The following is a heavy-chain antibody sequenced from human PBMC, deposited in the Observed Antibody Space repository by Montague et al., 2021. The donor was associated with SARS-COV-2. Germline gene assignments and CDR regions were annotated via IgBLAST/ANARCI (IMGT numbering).Heavy chain of an antibody. CDR2: INHSGSI. Sequence: SETLSLTCSVSGVSVSSNNYYWTWIRQPPGKGLEWIGEINHSGSINYNPSLKSRVTISVDTSKNQFSLKLSSVTAADTAVYYCARVPDYYDSSGYYFDAFDIWGQGTMVTVSS. V-gene: IGHV4-39*07. D-gene: IGHD3-22*01. J-gene: IGHJ3*02. CDR3: ARVPDYYDSSGYYFDAFDI. CDR1: GVSVSSNNYY.